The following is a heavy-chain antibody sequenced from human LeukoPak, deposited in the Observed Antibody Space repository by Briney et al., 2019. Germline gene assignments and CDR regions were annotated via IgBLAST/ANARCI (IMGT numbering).Heavy chain of an antibody. CDR2: INPNSGGT. J-gene: IGHJ5*02. V-gene: IGHV1-2*02. D-gene: IGHD6-13*01. CDR1: GYTFTGYY. Sequence: GASVKVSCKASGYTFTGYYIHWVRQAPGQGLEWMGWINPNSGGTNYAQKFQGRVTMTRDTSISTAYMELSRLRSDDTAVYYCARHSSSWQGDWFDPWGQGTLVTVSS. CDR3: ARHSSSWQGDWFDP.